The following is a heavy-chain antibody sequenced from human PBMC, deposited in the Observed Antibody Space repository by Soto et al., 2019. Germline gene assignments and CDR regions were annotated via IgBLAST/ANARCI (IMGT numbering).Heavy chain of an antibody. Sequence: GESLKISCKGSGYGFTSYWINWVRQMPGKGLEWMGRIDPSDSYTNYSPSFQGHVTISADKSISTAYLQWSSLKASDTAMYYCASNNDSSGYYYFDYWGQGTLVTVSS. CDR2: IDPSDSYT. D-gene: IGHD3-22*01. V-gene: IGHV5-10-1*01. CDR3: ASNNDSSGYYYFDY. CDR1: GYGFTSYW. J-gene: IGHJ4*02.